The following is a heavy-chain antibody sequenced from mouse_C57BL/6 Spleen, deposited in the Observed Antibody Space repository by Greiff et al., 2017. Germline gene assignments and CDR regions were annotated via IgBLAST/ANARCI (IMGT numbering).Heavy chain of an antibody. CDR1: GFTFSSYA. J-gene: IGHJ1*03. CDR3: TRGAAYGSNWYFDV. V-gene: IGHV5-9-1*02. D-gene: IGHD1-1*01. CDR2: ISSGGDYI. Sequence: EVQGVESGEGLVKPGGSLKLSCAASGFTFSSYAMSWVRQTPEKRLEWVAYISSGGDYIYYADTVKGRFTISRDNARNTLYLQMSSLKSEDTTRYYCTRGAAYGSNWYFDVRGTGTTVTVSS.